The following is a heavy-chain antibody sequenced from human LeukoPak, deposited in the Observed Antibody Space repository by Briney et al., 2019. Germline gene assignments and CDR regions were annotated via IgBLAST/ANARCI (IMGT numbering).Heavy chain of an antibody. D-gene: IGHD3-10*01. CDR1: GYTLTELS. CDR3: AISRFRYYYGAFDI. V-gene: IGHV1-24*01. J-gene: IGHJ3*02. Sequence: ASVKVSCKVSGYTLTELSKHWVRQAPGKGLEWMGGFDPEDGETIYAQKFQGRVTMTEDTSTDTAYMELSSLRSEDTAVYYCAISRFRYYYGAFDIWGQGTMVTVSS. CDR2: FDPEDGET.